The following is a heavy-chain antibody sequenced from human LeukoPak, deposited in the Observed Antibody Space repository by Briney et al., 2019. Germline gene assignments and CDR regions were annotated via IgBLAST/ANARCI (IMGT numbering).Heavy chain of an antibody. Sequence: GESLKISCKGSGYSFTNYWIGWVRQMPGKGLEWMGIIYPGDSDTRYSPSFQGQVTISADKSIAIAYLQWTSLKASDTAMYYCARLGDGSSGYSAFDDWGQGTQVTVSS. V-gene: IGHV5-51*01. D-gene: IGHD3-22*01. J-gene: IGHJ4*02. CDR2: IYPGDSDT. CDR1: GYSFTNYW. CDR3: ARLGDGSSGYSAFDD.